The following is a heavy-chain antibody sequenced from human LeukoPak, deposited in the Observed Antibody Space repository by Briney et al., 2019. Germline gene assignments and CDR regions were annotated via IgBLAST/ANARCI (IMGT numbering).Heavy chain of an antibody. CDR1: GGSISTYD. CDR2: FYYSGST. D-gene: IGHD2-15*01. CDR3: ARHGGSYYWFDP. J-gene: IGHJ5*02. V-gene: IGHV4-59*08. Sequence: PSETLSLTCTVSGGSISTYDWSWIRQPPGKGLEWIGYFYYSGSTNYNPSLKSRVTISVDTSKNQLSLKLNSVTAADTAVYYCARHGGSYYWFDPWGQGTLVTVSS.